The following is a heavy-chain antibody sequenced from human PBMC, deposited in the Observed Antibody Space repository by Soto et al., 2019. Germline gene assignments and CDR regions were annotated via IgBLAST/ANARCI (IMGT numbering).Heavy chain of an antibody. V-gene: IGHV1-2*04. CDR1: GYTFTGYY. J-gene: IGHJ6*03. CDR3: ARDRGWLRSAPPDYYMDV. CDR2: INPNSGGT. D-gene: IGHD5-12*01. Sequence: GASVKVSCKASGYTFTGYYMHWVRQAPGQGLEWKGWINPNSGGTNYAQKFQGWVTMTRDPSISTAYMELSRLRSDDTAVYYCARDRGWLRSAPPDYYMDVWGKGTTVTVSS.